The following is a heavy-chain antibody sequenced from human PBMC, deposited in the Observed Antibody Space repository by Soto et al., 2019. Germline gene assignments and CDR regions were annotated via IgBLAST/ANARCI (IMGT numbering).Heavy chain of an antibody. J-gene: IGHJ4*02. V-gene: IGHV3-30-3*01. CDR1: GFTFSSYA. CDR2: ISYDGSNK. CDR3: AKAARTDYGDYAPYYFDD. D-gene: IGHD4-17*01. Sequence: QVQLVESGGGVVQPGRSLRLSCAASGFTFSSYAMHWVRQAPGKGLEWVAVISYDGSNKYYADSVKGRFTISRDNSKNTLYLQMNSLRAEDTAVYYCAKAARTDYGDYAPYYFDDWGQGTLVTVSS.